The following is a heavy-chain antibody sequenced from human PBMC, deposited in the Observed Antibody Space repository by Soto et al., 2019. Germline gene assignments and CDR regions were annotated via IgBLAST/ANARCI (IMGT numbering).Heavy chain of an antibody. CDR1: GFTFSRDG. CDR3: AKERATTTAFDY. J-gene: IGHJ4*02. D-gene: IGHD4-17*01. V-gene: IGHV3-23*01. Sequence: GGSLRLSCAASGFTFSRDGMSWARQAPGKGLEWVSLITDNGGSTYYADSVKGRFTISRDNTKNTLFLQVNSLRAEDTAVYYCAKERATTTAFDYWGQGALVTVSS. CDR2: ITDNGGST.